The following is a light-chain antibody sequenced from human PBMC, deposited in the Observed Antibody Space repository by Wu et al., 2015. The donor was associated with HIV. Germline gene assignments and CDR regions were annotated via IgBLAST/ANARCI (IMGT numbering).Light chain of an antibody. J-gene: IGKJ2*01. V-gene: IGKV3-20*01. CDR1: QTVGNSY. CDR3: QQYGSSSYT. Sequence: EVVLTQSPGTLFLSPGERATLSCRASQTVGNSYSAWYQQKPGQAPRLLIFDTSNRAIGIPDRFSGSGSGTDFTLTISRLEPEDFAVYYCQQYGSSSYTFGQGTKLEIK. CDR2: DTS.